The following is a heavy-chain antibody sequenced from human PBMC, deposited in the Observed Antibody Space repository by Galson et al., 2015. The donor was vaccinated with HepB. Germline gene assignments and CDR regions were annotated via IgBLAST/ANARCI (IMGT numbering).Heavy chain of an antibody. J-gene: IGHJ4*02. CDR2: IIGSGGTT. Sequence: SLRLSCAASGFLFSAYAMTWVRQAPGKGLELVASIIGSGGTTYYADSVKGRFIISRDNSKNTLYLQMNSLRADDTAVYYCAKSTIFGVVVFRSDYWGQGTLVTVSS. D-gene: IGHD3-3*01. V-gene: IGHV3-23*01. CDR3: AKSTIFGVVVFRSDY. CDR1: GFLFSAYA.